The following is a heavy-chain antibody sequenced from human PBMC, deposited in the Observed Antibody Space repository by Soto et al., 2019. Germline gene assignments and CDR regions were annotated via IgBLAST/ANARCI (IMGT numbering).Heavy chain of an antibody. CDR3: ARDIPWRLRYYGMDV. V-gene: IGHV4-59*12. CDR2: IYYSGST. D-gene: IGHD2-21*01. J-gene: IGHJ6*02. Sequence: SETLSLTCTVSGGSISSYYWSWIRQPPGKGLEWIGYIYYSGSTNYNPSLKSRVTISVDTSKNQFSLKLSSVTAEDTAVYYCARDIPWRLRYYGMDVWGQGTTVTVSS. CDR1: GGSISSYY.